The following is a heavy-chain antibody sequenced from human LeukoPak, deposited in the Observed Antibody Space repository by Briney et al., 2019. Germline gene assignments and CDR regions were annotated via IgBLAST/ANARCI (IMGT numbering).Heavy chain of an antibody. CDR3: ARDRGWFGEGDAFDI. J-gene: IGHJ3*02. Sequence: SSETLSLTCTVSGGSITAYYWSWIRQPAGKGLEWIGFTHSSGSTNYNPSLKSRVTMSVDTSKNQFSLRLSSVTAADTAVYYCARDRGWFGEGDAFDIWGQGTMVTVSS. CDR2: THSSGST. CDR1: GGSITAYY. V-gene: IGHV4-4*07. D-gene: IGHD3-10*01.